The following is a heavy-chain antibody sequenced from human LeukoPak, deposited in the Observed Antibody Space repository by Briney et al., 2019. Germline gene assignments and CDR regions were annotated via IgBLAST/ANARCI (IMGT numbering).Heavy chain of an antibody. V-gene: IGHV1-2*04. CDR2: INPNSGGT. J-gene: IGHJ6*02. D-gene: IGHD6-19*01. Sequence: ASVKFSCKASGYTFTGYYMHWVRQAPGQGLEWMGWINPNSGGTNYAQKFQGWVTMTRDTSISTAYMELSRLRSDDTAVYYCARGHSSGWRATNYGMDVWGQGTTVTVSS. CDR1: GYTFTGYY. CDR3: ARGHSSGWRATNYGMDV.